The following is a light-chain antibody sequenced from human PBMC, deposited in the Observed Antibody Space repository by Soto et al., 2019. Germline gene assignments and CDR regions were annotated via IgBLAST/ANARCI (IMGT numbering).Light chain of an antibody. CDR2: DAS. V-gene: IGKV1-5*01. J-gene: IGKJ1*01. CDR3: QQYNSHSWT. CDR1: QSISSW. Sequence: DILMTQSPSTLSASVGDRVTITCRASQSISSWLAWYQQKPGKAPKLLIYDASSLESGVPSRFSGSGSGTEFTLTISSLQPDDFATYYCQQYNSHSWTFGQGTKVEIK.